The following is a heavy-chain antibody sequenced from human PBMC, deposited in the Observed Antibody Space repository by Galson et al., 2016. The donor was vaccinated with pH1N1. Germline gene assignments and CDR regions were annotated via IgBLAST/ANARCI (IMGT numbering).Heavy chain of an antibody. CDR2: IIPIFNTT. V-gene: IGHV1-69*13. CDR1: GGTFGSYG. Sequence: SVKVSCKASGGTFGSYGINWVRQAPGQGLEWMGGIIPIFNTTKYAQNFQGRVTITADESTTTAYMELSSLRSEDTAVYYCVREDIVVGEGWHHGMDAWGQGTTVTVSS. J-gene: IGHJ6*02. CDR3: VREDIVVGEGWHHGMDA. D-gene: IGHD2-2*01.